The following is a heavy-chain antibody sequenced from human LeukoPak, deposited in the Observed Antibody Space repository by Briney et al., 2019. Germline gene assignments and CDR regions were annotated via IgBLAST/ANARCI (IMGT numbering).Heavy chain of an antibody. CDR3: ASSGRLPGYFDY. J-gene: IGHJ4*02. CDR2: IYTSGST. V-gene: IGHV4-4*07. Sequence: MASETLFLTCTVSGGSIGSYYWSWIRQPAGKGLEWIGRIYTSGSTNYNPSLKSRVTMSVDPSKNLFSLKLRSVTAADPAVHYWASSGRLPGYFDYWGQGTLVTVSS. CDR1: GGSIGSYY.